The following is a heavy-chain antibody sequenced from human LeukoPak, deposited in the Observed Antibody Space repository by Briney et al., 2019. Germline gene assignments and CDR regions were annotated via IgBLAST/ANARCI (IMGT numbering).Heavy chain of an antibody. CDR3: ARETLYTMVRGVNVYYMDV. V-gene: IGHV3-7*01. D-gene: IGHD3-10*01. J-gene: IGHJ6*03. CDR1: GFTFSSYW. Sequence: PGGSLRLPCAASGFTFSSYWMSWVRQAPGKGLEWVANIKKDGSEKYYVDSVKGRFTISRDNAKNSLYLQMNSLRAEDTAVYYCARETLYTMVRGVNVYYMDVWGKGTTVTVSS. CDR2: IKKDGSEK.